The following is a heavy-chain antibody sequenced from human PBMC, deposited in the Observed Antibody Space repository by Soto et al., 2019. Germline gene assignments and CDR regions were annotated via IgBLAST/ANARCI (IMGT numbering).Heavy chain of an antibody. CDR3: VMVDNYVTPTPQDV. J-gene: IGHJ6*02. CDR2: ISPYTGNT. V-gene: IGHV1-18*01. Sequence: QVQLVQSGDEVKKPGASVKVSCKASGYIFVNYGIAWVRQAPGQGLEWMGWISPYTGNTHSATKIQGRLTMTTDTSTSTAYMVLGSLTSDDTAVYYCVMVDNYVTPTPQDVWSQGTTVTVSS. CDR1: GYIFVNYG. D-gene: IGHD3-16*01.